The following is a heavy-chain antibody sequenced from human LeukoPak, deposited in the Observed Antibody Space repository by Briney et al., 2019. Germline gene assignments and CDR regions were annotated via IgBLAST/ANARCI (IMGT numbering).Heavy chain of an antibody. CDR3: ARDRGYCTGGICYTVPDY. D-gene: IGHD2-8*02. CDR2: ISYDGSNK. Sequence: PGGSLRLSCAASGFTFSSYGMHWVRQAPGKGLEWVAVISYDGSNKYYADSVKGRFTISRDNSKNTLYLQMNSLRAEDTAVYYCARDRGYCTGGICYTVPDYWGQGILVTVSS. V-gene: IGHV3-30*03. J-gene: IGHJ4*02. CDR1: GFTFSSYG.